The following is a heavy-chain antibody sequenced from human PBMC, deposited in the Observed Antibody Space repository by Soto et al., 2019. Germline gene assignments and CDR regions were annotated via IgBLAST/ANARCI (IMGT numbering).Heavy chain of an antibody. D-gene: IGHD3-3*01. V-gene: IGHV3-30-3*01. J-gene: IGHJ6*02. CDR1: VFTFISYA. Sequence: GWSLRLACASSVFTFISYAMQWVRQAPGKGLEWVAVISYDGSNKYYADSVKGRFTISRDNSKNTLYLQMNSLRAEDTAVYYCARDLSRSDYDFWSGVGYGMDVWGQGTTVTVSS. CDR2: ISYDGSNK. CDR3: ARDLSRSDYDFWSGVGYGMDV.